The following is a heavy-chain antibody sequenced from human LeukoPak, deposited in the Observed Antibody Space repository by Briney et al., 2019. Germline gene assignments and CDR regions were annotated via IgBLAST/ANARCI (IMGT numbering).Heavy chain of an antibody. D-gene: IGHD3-16*02. J-gene: IGHJ4*02. Sequence: GGSLRLSCAASGFTFSTYAMSWVRQAPGKGLEWVSSISSSGDSTYYADSVKGRFTISRDNSKNTLYLQMNSLRAEDTAVYYCAKGGVIVYVGNYWGQGTLVTVSS. CDR2: ISSSGDST. V-gene: IGHV3-23*01. CDR1: GFTFSTYA. CDR3: AKGGVIVYVGNY.